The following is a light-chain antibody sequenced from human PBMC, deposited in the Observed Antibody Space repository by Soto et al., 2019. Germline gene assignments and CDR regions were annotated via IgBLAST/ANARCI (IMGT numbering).Light chain of an antibody. Sequence: QSVLTQPPSASGNPGQTVTISCSGSSSNIGINYVSWYQQLPGTAPKLLIYDNNKRPSGIPDRFSGSKSGTSATLGITGLQTGDEADYYCGTWDSSLSAVVFGGGTKLTVL. J-gene: IGLJ2*01. V-gene: IGLV1-51*01. CDR3: GTWDSSLSAVV. CDR1: SSNIGINY. CDR2: DNN.